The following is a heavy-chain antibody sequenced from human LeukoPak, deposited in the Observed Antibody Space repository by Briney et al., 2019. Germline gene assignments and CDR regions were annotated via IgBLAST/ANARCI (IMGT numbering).Heavy chain of an antibody. Sequence: GRSLRLSCAASGFTFSSYGMHWVRQAPGKGLEWVAVIWYDGSNKYYADSVKGRFTISRDNSKNTLYLQMNSLRAEDTAVYYCARDRVRGSERASDIWGQGTMVTVSS. D-gene: IGHD3-10*01. V-gene: IGHV3-33*01. CDR2: IWYDGSNK. CDR1: GFTFSSYG. CDR3: ARDRVRGSERASDI. J-gene: IGHJ3*02.